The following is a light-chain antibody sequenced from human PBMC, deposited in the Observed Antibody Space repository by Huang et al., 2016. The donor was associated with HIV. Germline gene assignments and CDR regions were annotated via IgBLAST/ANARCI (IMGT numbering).Light chain of an antibody. CDR2: AAS. CDR3: QQYAASPFT. J-gene: IGKJ3*01. V-gene: IGKV3-20*01. Sequence: EIVLTQSPGTLSLSPGERATLSCRASQSGYSSYLAWYQQKPGQAPRILIYAASSRATGIPDRFSGSGSGTDFTLTISRLEPEDFAVYYCQQYAASPFTFGPGTKVDIK. CDR1: QSGYSSY.